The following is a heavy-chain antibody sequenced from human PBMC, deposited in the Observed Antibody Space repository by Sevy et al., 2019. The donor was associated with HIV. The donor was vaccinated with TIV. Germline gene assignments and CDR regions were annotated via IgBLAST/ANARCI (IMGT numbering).Heavy chain of an antibody. V-gene: IGHV1-69*13. CDR1: GGIFRSNA. CDR2: IIAVFGTT. CDR3: ARDKYYYVSGSFDY. Sequence: ASVKVSCKASGGIFRSNAISWVRQAPGQGLEWMGGIIAVFGTTNYPQKFQGRVTVTADESRSTAYMELSSLRSEDTAVYYCARDKYYYVSGSFDYRGQGTQVTVSS. D-gene: IGHD3-10*01. J-gene: IGHJ4*01.